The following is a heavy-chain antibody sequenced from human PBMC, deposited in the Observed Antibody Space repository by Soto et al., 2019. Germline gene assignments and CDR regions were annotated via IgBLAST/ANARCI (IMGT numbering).Heavy chain of an antibody. J-gene: IGHJ4*02. D-gene: IGHD6-13*01. CDR2: ISAYNGNT. Sequence: ASVKVSCKASGYTFTSYGISWVRQAPGQGLEWMGWISAYNGNTNYAQKLQGRVTMTTDTSTSTAYMELRSLRSDDTALYYCARDSSSWYSSSPLDYWGQGTLVTVSS. CDR1: GYTFTSYG. V-gene: IGHV1-18*01. CDR3: ARDSSSWYSSSPLDY.